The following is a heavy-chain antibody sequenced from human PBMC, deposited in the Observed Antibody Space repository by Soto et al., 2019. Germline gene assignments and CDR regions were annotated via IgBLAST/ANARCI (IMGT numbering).Heavy chain of an antibody. CDR3: AHSRYSSSSFDY. CDR2: IYWDDDK. D-gene: IGHD6-6*01. V-gene: IGHV2-5*02. CDR1: GFSLTSNDVG. Sequence: SGPRLVNPTQTLTLTCTFSGFSLTSNDVGVGWIRQPPGKALEWLALIYWDDDKRYSPSLKSRLTITKDTSKNQVVLRMTNMDPVDTATYYCAHSRYSSSSFDYWGQGTLVTVSS. J-gene: IGHJ4*02.